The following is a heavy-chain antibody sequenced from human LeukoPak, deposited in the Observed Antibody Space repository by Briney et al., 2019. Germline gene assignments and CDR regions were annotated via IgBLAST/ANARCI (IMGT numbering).Heavy chain of an antibody. CDR3: ARASCSGGSCLWAFDI. D-gene: IGHD2-15*01. CDR2: IYYSGST. Sequence: PSETLSLTCTVSGGSNSSGDYYWSWIRQPPGKGLEWIGYIYYSGSTYYNPSLKSRVTISVDTSKNQFSLKLSSVTAADTAVYYCARASCSGGSCLWAFDIWGQGIMVTVSS. J-gene: IGHJ3*02. V-gene: IGHV4-30-4*02. CDR1: GGSNSSGDYY.